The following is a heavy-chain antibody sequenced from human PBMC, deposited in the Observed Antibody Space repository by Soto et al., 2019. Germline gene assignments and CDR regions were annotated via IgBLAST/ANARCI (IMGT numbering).Heavy chain of an antibody. CDR1: GFTFTTYG. CDR3: AKEKGGLGYSYGLDY. D-gene: IGHD5-18*01. J-gene: IGHJ4*02. V-gene: IGHV3-30*18. Sequence: GGSLRLSCAASGFTFTTYGMHWVRQAPGKGLEWLAVISYEESTKYYADSVKGRFTISRDNSGDKLYLQMNTLRAEDTAVYYCAKEKGGLGYSYGLDYWGQGTLVTVSS. CDR2: ISYEESTK.